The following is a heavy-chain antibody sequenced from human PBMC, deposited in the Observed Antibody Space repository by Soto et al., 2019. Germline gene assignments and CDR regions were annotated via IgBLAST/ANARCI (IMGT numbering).Heavy chain of an antibody. CDR1: GYTFTSCA. CDR2: INAGNGNT. Sequence: ASVKVSCKASGYTFTSCAMHWVRQAPGQRLEWMGWINAGNGNTKYSQKFQGRVTITRDTSASTAYMELRSLRSEDTAVYYCARSRGCSSTSCFNWFDPWGQGTLVTVPQ. J-gene: IGHJ5*02. D-gene: IGHD2-2*01. CDR3: ARSRGCSSTSCFNWFDP. V-gene: IGHV1-3*01.